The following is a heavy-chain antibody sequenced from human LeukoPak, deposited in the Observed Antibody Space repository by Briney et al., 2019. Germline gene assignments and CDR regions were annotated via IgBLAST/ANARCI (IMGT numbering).Heavy chain of an antibody. D-gene: IGHD3-16*01. J-gene: IGHJ4*02. CDR2: INSDGSGT. CDR1: AFTFSNYW. Sequence: GGSLRLSCAASAFTFSNYWMHWVRKAPGKGLVWVSRINSDGSGTAYADFVKGRFSISRDNAKNTLYLQMTSLRAEDTAAYYCVRDDGGAGQNFDYWGQGTLVTVSS. CDR3: VRDDGGAGQNFDY. V-gene: IGHV3-74*01.